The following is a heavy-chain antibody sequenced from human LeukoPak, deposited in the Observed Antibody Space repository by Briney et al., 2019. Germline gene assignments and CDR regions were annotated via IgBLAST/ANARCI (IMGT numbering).Heavy chain of an antibody. CDR2: IYYSGST. J-gene: IGHJ4*02. CDR3: ARTLSGYSNGDH. D-gene: IGHD5-12*01. Sequence: SETLSLTCTVSGGSISSYYWSWIRQPPGKGLEWIGYIYYSGSTNYNPSLKSRVTISIDTSKNQFSLKLSSVTAADTAVYYCARTLSGYSNGDHWGQGTLVTVSS. V-gene: IGHV4-59*01. CDR1: GGSISSYY.